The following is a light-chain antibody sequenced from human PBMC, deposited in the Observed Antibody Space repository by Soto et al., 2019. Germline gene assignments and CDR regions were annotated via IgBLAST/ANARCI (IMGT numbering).Light chain of an antibody. CDR3: QQFNNFLYT. CDR1: QGISSA. V-gene: IGKV1D-13*01. J-gene: IGKJ3*01. CDR2: DAS. Sequence: AIQLTQSPSSLSASVGDRVTITCRASQGISSALAWYQQKPGKAPKLLIYDASSLESGVPSRFSGSGSGTDFTLTISSLQPEDFATYYCQQFNNFLYTFGPGTKVDIK.